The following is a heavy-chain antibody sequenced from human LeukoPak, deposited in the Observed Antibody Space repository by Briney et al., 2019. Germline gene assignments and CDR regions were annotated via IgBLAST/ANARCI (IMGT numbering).Heavy chain of an antibody. J-gene: IGHJ4*02. Sequence: ASVKVSCKASGYTFTGYYIHWVRQAPGQGLEWMGWINPNSGGTNYAQKFQGRVTMTRDTSISTAYMELSRLGSDDTAVYYCAPDCGADCYYYFDYWGQGTLVTVSS. D-gene: IGHD2-21*02. CDR2: INPNSGGT. CDR1: GYTFTGYY. CDR3: APDCGADCYYYFDY. V-gene: IGHV1-2*02.